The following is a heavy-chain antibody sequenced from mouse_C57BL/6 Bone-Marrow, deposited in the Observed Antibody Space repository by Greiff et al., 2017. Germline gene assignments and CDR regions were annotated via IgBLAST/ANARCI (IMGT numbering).Heavy chain of an antibody. CDR2: IYPRSGNT. CDR3: ARSNYGNVAWFAY. Sequence: VKLKQSGAELARPGASVKLSCKASGYTFTSYGISWVKQRTGQGLEWIGEIYPRSGNTYYNEKFKGKATLTADKSSSTAYMELRSLTSEDSAVYFCARSNYGNVAWFAYWGQGTLVTVSA. D-gene: IGHD2-1*01. V-gene: IGHV1-81*01. CDR1: GYTFTSYG. J-gene: IGHJ3*01.